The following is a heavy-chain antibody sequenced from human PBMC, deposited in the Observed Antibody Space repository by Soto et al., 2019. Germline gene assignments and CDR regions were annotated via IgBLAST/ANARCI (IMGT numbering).Heavy chain of an antibody. CDR1: GFTFSSYG. CDR3: ARIREEYSSPQISYYYYMDV. CDR2: ISYDGSNK. J-gene: IGHJ6*03. D-gene: IGHD6-6*01. V-gene: IGHV3-30*03. Sequence: GGSLRLSCAASGFTFSSYGMHWVRQAPGKGLEWVAVISYDGSNKYYADSVKGRFTISRDNSKNTLYLQMNSLRAEDTAVYYCARIREEYSSPQISYYYYMDVWGKGTTVTVSS.